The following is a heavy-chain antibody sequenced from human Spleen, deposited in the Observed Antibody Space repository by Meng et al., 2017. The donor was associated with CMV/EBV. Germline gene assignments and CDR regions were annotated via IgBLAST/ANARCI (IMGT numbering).Heavy chain of an antibody. D-gene: IGHD3-22*01. CDR1: CQSVSGYY. V-gene: IGHV4-34*01. CDR3: ARGLVSYTMIVPTRYFDY. CDR2: INHSGST. Sequence: VELQQWGAGRLKPSETLSLTCAVYCQSVSGYYGSWIRQPPGKGLEWIGEINHSGSTNYNPSLKSRVTISVDTSKNQFSLKLSSVTAADTAVYYCARGLVSYTMIVPTRYFDYWGQGTLVTVSS. J-gene: IGHJ4*02.